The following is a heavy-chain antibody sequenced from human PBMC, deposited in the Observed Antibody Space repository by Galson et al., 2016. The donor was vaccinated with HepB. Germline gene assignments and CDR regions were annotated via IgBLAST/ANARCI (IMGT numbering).Heavy chain of an antibody. CDR2: IKSDGSQK. CDR1: GFTFSAYW. D-gene: IGHD6-19*01. V-gene: IGHV3-7*01. Sequence: SLRLSCAASGFTFSAYWMSWVRQAPGKGLEWVAIIKSDGSQKYYVDSVKGRFTISRDNAKNSLYLQMNSLRAEDTAVYYCARESGWSFDSWGQGTLVTVSS. J-gene: IGHJ4*02. CDR3: ARESGWSFDS.